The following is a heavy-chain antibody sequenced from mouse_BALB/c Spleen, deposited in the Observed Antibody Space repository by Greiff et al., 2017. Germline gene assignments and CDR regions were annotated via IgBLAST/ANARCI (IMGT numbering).Heavy chain of an antibody. J-gene: IGHJ1*01. D-gene: IGHD2-14*01. V-gene: IGHV5-12-1*01. Sequence: EVQLVQSGGGLVKPGGSLKLSCAASGFAFSSYDMSWVRQTPEKRLEWVAYISSGGGCTYFPDTVKGRLTISRDNVKNTLYLQMSSLKSEDTAMYYCASLYYRGYLDVWGGGSAVTVPS. CDR2: ISSGGGCT. CDR1: GFAFSSYD. CDR3: ASLYYRGYLDV.